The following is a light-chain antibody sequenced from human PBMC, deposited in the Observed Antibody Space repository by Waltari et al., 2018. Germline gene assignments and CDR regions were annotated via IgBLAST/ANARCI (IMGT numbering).Light chain of an antibody. J-gene: IGLJ3*02. CDR3: QSYDSSLNGVV. CDR1: SPNIGAGYY. V-gene: IGLV1-40*01. Sequence: QSVLTQPPSVSGAPGQRVTISCTGSSPNIGAGYYIHWYQQLPGTAPNLLISANNNRPSGVPDRFSGSKSGTSASLAITGLQAEDEADYYCQSYDSSLNGVVFGGGTKLTVL. CDR2: ANN.